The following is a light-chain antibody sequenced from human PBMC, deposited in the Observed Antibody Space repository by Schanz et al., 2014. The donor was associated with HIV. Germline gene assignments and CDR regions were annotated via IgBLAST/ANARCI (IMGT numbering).Light chain of an antibody. Sequence: QSVLTQPASVSGSPGQSITISCTGTSSDVGVYNYVSWYQQHPGKAPKLMIYDVNNRPSGVSNRFSGSKSGNTASLTISGLQAEDEADYYCSSYTTSSTLVFGGGTKLTVL. CDR2: DVN. V-gene: IGLV2-14*03. CDR1: SSDVGVYNY. CDR3: SSYTTSSTLV. J-gene: IGLJ2*01.